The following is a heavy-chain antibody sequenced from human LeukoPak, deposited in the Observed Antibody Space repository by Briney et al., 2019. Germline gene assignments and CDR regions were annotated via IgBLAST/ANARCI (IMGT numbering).Heavy chain of an antibody. CDR3: ARAGGDGYNYVDAFDI. D-gene: IGHD5-24*01. J-gene: IGHJ3*02. CDR1: GYTFTSYG. CDR2: ISAYNGNT. Sequence: ASVKVSCKASGYTFTSYGISWARQAPGQGLEWMGWISAYNGNTNYAQKLQGRVTMTTDTSTSTAYMELRSLKSDDTAVYYCARAGGDGYNYVDAFDIWGQGTMVTVSS. V-gene: IGHV1-18*01.